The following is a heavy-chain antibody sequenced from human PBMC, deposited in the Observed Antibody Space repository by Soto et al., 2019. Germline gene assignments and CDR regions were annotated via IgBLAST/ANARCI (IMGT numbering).Heavy chain of an antibody. CDR1: GYTFTSYG. J-gene: IGHJ6*02. V-gene: IGHV1-18*04. CDR2: ISAYNGNT. CDR3: ARDSYCSSTSCYVSFDYYYYGMDA. D-gene: IGHD2-2*01. Sequence: ASVKVSCKASGYTFTSYGISWVRQAPGQGLEWMGWISAYNGNTNYAQKLQGRVTMTTDTSTSTAYMELRSLRSDDTAVYYCARDSYCSSTSCYVSFDYYYYGMDAWGQGTTVTVSS.